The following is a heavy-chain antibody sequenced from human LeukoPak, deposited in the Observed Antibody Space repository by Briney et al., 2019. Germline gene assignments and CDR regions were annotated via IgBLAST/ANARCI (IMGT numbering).Heavy chain of an antibody. D-gene: IGHD3-9*01. CDR2: IKTDGSKK. V-gene: IGHV3-7*03. Sequence: PGGSLRLSCEASGFTFSSYWMSWVRQAQGKGLEWVANIKTDGSKKYYVDSVKGRFTISRDNTKNSLYLQMNSLRAEDTAIYYCARDYTGYFPWGQGTLVIVSS. J-gene: IGHJ5*02. CDR1: GFTFSSYW. CDR3: ARDYTGYFP.